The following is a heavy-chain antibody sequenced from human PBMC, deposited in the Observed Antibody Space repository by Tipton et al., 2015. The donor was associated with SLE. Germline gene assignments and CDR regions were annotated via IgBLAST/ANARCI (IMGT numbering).Heavy chain of an antibody. CDR2: IWYDGSDT. V-gene: IGHV3-33*06. D-gene: IGHD6-6*01. J-gene: IGHJ4*02. CDR1: GFTFSYYG. CDR3: AKGSSDVAPDY. Sequence: SLRLSCTASGFTFSYYGMHWVRQAPGKGLEWVAVIWYDGSDTYYADSVKGRFTISRDNSKNTLYLQMNSLRAEDTAVYYCAKGSSDVAPDYWGQGTLVTVSS.